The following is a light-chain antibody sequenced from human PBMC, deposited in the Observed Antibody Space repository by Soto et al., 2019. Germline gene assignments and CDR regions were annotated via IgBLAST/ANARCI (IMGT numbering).Light chain of an antibody. V-gene: IGKV1-5*01. CDR3: QQYSVYWT. CDR1: QRISNW. CDR2: DAS. J-gene: IGKJ1*01. Sequence: DIQLTQSPATLSASVGDRVIITCRASQRISNWLAWYQQKLGKAPKVLIYDASSWAGGVPSRFTGSGSGTEFTLTFNSLQPDDFATYYCQQYSVYWTFGQGTKVDI.